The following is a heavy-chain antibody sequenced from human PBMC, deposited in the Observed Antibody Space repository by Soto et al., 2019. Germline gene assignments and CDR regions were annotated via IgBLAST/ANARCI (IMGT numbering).Heavy chain of an antibody. V-gene: IGHV1-18*01. CDR2: ISAYNGNT. J-gene: IGHJ4*02. D-gene: IGHD3-3*01. CDR3: AREGYYDFWSGYIPDY. Sequence: QVQLVQSGAEVKKPGASVKVSCKASGYTFTSYGISWVRQAPGQGLEWMGWISAYNGNTNYAQKLQGRVTMTTDTPPSTAYMELRSLRSDDTAVYYCAREGYYDFWSGYIPDYWGQGTLVTVSS. CDR1: GYTFTSYG.